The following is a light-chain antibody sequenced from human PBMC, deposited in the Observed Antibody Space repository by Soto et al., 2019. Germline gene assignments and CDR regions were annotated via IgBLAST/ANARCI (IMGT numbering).Light chain of an antibody. J-gene: IGKJ4*01. Sequence: EIVMTQSPAALSVSPGERATLSCRASQSVSSNLAWDQQKPGQAPRLLIYGASTRATGIPARFSGSGSGTEFTLTISSLQYEDFAVYYCQQYSNFGGGTKVDIK. V-gene: IGKV3-15*01. CDR3: QQYSN. CDR1: QSVSSN. CDR2: GAS.